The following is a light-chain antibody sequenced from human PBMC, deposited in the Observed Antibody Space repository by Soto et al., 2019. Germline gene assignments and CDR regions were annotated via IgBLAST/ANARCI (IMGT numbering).Light chain of an antibody. V-gene: IGKV3-20*01. CDR1: QSVSSSY. CDR3: QQCDGSPRLT. CDR2: GAS. Sequence: EIVLTQSPGTLSLSPGERATLSCRASQSVSSSYLAWYQQKPGQAPRLLIYGASSRPTGIPDRFSGSGFGTDFTLTISRLEPEDFAVYYCQQCDGSPRLTCGGGTKLEIK. J-gene: IGKJ4*01.